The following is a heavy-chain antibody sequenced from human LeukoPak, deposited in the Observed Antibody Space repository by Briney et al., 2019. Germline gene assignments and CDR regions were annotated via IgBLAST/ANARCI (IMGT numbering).Heavy chain of an antibody. CDR2: IIPIFGTA. D-gene: IGHD2-2*01. V-gene: IGHV1-69*01. Sequence: SVKVSCKASGGTFSSYAISWVRQAPGQGLEWMGGIIPIFGTANYAQKFQGRVTITADESTSTAYMELSSLRSEDPAVYYCARDRANCSSTSCYVRWVGWFDPWGQGTLVTVSS. J-gene: IGHJ5*02. CDR3: ARDRANCSSTSCYVRWVGWFDP. CDR1: GGTFSSYA.